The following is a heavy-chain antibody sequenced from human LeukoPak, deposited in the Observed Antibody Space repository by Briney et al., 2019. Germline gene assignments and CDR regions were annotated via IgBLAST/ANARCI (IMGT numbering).Heavy chain of an antibody. J-gene: IGHJ4*02. CDR1: GGTFSSYA. D-gene: IGHD2-15*01. CDR2: IIPIFGTA. V-gene: IGHV1-69*05. CDR3: AILGSGYCSGGSCLPTFDY. Sequence: SVKVSCKASGGTFSSYAISWVRQAPGQGLEWMGGIIPIFGTANYAQKFQGRVTITTDESTSTAYMELSSLRSEDTAVYYCAILGSGYCSGGSCLPTFDYWGQGTLVTVSS.